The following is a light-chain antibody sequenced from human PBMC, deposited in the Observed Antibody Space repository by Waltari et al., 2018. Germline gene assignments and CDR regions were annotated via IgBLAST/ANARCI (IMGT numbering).Light chain of an antibody. Sequence: QSALTQPASVSGSPGQSITISCTGISIDVGGEDSVSWYQQHPGKAPKLMIYDVSNRPSGVSNRFSGSKSGNKASLTISGLQAEDDADYYCSSYTSSSTLGVFGGGTKLTVL. V-gene: IGLV2-14*01. CDR2: DVS. CDR1: SIDVGGEDS. J-gene: IGLJ3*02. CDR3: SSYTSSSTLGV.